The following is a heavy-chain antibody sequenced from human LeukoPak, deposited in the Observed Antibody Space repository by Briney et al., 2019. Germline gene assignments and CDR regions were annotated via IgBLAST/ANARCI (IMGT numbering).Heavy chain of an antibody. CDR1: GLTFSSHW. V-gene: IGHV3-74*01. D-gene: IGHD1-14*01. J-gene: IGHJ4*02. CDR2: ITNDGSST. Sequence: GGSLRLSCAASGLTFSSHWMHGVRQAPGKGLVWVSRITNDGSSTTYADSVKGRFTISRDNAKNMLYLQVNSLRAEDTAVYCATQQGGNPAYWGQGTLVTVSS. CDR3: TQQGGNPAY.